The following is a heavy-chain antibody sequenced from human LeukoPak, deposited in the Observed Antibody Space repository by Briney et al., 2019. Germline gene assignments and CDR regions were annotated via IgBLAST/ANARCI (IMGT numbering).Heavy chain of an antibody. D-gene: IGHD3-3*01. CDR3: ARSEWLLPRGGFDF. CDR2: IYGDDFDT. V-gene: IGHV5-51*01. Sequence: GESLKISCQASGYTFGNYWIGWVRQKSGKGLEWMGIIYGDDFDTRYSPSFQGQVTISADKSNRTAYLHWSSLKASDTAIYFCARSEWLLPRGGFDFWGQGTRVFVSS. J-gene: IGHJ4*02. CDR1: GYTFGNYW.